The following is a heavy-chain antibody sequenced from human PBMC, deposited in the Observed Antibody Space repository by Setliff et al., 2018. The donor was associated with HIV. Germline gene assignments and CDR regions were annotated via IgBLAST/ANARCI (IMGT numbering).Heavy chain of an antibody. CDR1: GYTFTSYY. Sequence: ASVKVSCKASGYTFTSYYMHWVRQATGQGLEWMGWMNPNTGVAGYALKFQGRVTMTTDTSTSTAYMELRSLISDDTAVYYCAREGLWFGDRGYYMDVWGTGTAVTVSS. CDR3: AREGLWFGDRGYYMDV. V-gene: IGHV1-8*02. CDR2: MNPNTGVA. J-gene: IGHJ6*03. D-gene: IGHD3-10*01.